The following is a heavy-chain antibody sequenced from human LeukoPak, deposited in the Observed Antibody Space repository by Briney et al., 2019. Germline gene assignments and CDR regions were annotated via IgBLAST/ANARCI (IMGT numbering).Heavy chain of an antibody. J-gene: IGHJ4*02. CDR2: ISGSGNTI. D-gene: IGHD3-22*01. V-gene: IGHV3-48*03. CDR1: EFTFSSYE. Sequence: PGGSLRLSCAASEFTFSSYEINWVRQAPGKGLEWVSYISGSGNTIYYADSVKGRFTISRDNAKNSVFLQMNSLRAEDTAVYYCAGDHYVTSGDSYIPNSFDYWGQGTLVTVSS. CDR3: AGDHYVTSGDSYIPNSFDY.